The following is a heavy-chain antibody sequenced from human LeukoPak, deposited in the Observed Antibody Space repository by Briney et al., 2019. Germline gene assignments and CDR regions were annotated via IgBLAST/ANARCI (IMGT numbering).Heavy chain of an antibody. V-gene: IGHV5-51*01. CDR1: GYRFTSYW. CDR3: ARSAYGDYVAFGI. D-gene: IGHD4-17*01. CDR2: IYPGDSDT. Sequence: GESLKISCKGSGYRFTSYWIGWVRQMPGKGLEWMGIIYPGDSDTRYSPSFQGQVTISADKSISTAYLQWSSLKASDTAMYYCARSAYGDYVAFGIWGQGTMVTVSS. J-gene: IGHJ3*02.